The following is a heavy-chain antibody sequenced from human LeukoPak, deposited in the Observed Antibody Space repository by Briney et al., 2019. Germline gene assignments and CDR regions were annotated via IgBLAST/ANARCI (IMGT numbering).Heavy chain of an antibody. J-gene: IGHJ6*03. Sequence: AGGSLRLSCAASEFSVGSNYMTWVRQAPGKGLEWVSLIYSGGSTYYADSVKGRFTISRDNAKNSLYLQMNSLRAEDTAVYYCARDRQPHFHYYYYMDVWGKGTTVTVSS. V-gene: IGHV3-66*01. CDR2: IYSGGST. CDR1: EFSVGSNY. CDR3: ARDRQPHFHYYYYMDV. D-gene: IGHD1-14*01.